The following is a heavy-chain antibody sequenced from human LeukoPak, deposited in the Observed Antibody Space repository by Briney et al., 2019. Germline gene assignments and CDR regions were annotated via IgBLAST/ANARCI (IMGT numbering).Heavy chain of an antibody. J-gene: IGHJ3*02. V-gene: IGHV1-18*01. CDR1: GYTFTSYG. CDR2: ISAYNGNT. Sequence: ASVKVSCKASGYTFTSYGISWVRQAPGQGLEWMGWISAYNGNTNYAQKLQGRVTMTTDTSTSTAYVELRSLRSDDTAVYYCARDSRWLSLKADAFDIWGQGTMVTVSS. D-gene: IGHD3-22*01. CDR3: ARDSRWLSLKADAFDI.